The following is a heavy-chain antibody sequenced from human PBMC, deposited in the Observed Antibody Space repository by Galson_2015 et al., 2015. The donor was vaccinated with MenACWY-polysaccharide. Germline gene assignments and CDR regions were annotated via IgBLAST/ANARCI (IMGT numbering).Heavy chain of an antibody. Sequence: CAISGDSVSSDTAGWNWIRQSQSRGLEWLGRTYYRSNWSSDYALSVRGRINIKADTSQNQFSVQLISVTPEDTAVYSRARGHYSIDVCSNGPRSPSP. CDR2: TYYRSNWSS. J-gene: IGHJ6*02. V-gene: IGHV6-1*01. CDR3: ARGHYSIDV. CDR1: GDSVSSDTAG.